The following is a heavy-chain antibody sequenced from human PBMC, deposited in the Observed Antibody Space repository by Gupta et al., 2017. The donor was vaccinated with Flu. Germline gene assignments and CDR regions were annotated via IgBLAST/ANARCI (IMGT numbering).Heavy chain of an antibody. D-gene: IGHD2-8*01. CDR2: IRSRLFGGTP. CDR3: SRDLAVIATIGGTNWFDP. Sequence: EVQLVESGGGLVQPGRSLRLSCTASGFDFGGYAMTWFRQAPGKGLEWVGFIRSRLFGGTPEYAASVRDRFTIARDDSKSTAYLQMNSLKIEDTAVDFCSRDLAVIATIGGTNWFDPRGQGALVIVSS. V-gene: IGHV3-49*03. CDR1: GFDFGGYA. J-gene: IGHJ5*02.